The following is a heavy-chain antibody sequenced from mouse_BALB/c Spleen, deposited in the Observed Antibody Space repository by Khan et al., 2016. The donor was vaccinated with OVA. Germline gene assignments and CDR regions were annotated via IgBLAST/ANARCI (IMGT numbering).Heavy chain of an antibody. J-gene: IGHJ4*01. V-gene: IGHV2-6-4*01. CDR1: GFSLSRYN. D-gene: IGHD2-14*01. CDR2: IWGGGGT. Sequence: QVQLQQSGPGLVAPSQSLSITCTVSGFSLSRYNIHWVRQPPGKGLEWLGMIWGGGGTDYNSTLKSRLGISKDNSKSQVFLKMNSLQTDDSSMYYSARAYYGYDGYYAMDYWGQGTSVTVSS. CDR3: ARAYYGYDGYYAMDY.